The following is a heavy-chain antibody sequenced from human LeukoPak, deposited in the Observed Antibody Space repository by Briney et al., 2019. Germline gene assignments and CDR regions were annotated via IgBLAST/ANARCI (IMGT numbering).Heavy chain of an antibody. V-gene: IGHV3-53*01. J-gene: IGHJ4*02. D-gene: IGHD5-12*01. CDR1: GFTVCSNY. Sequence: GGSLRLSCAASGFTVCSNYMSWVRQAPGKGLEWVSVIYSGGSTYYADSVKGRFTISRDNSKNTLYLQMNSLRAEDTAVYYCARGRYSGYVFDYWGQGTLVTVSS. CDR3: ARGRYSGYVFDY. CDR2: IYSGGST.